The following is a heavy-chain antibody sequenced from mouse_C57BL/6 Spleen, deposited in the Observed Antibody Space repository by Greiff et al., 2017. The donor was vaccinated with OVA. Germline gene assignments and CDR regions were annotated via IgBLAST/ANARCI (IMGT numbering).Heavy chain of an antibody. CDR3: ARGGAYGNYGGENYAMAY. CDR1: GYSFTDYN. J-gene: IGHJ4*01. CDR2: INPNYGTT. D-gene: IGHD2-1*01. V-gene: IGHV1-39*01. Sequence: EVQLQQSGPELVKPGASVKISCKASGYSFTDYNMNWVKQSNGKSLEWIGVINPNYGTTSYNQKFKGKATLTVDQSSSTAYMQLNSLTSEDSAVYYCARGGAYGNYGGENYAMAYWGQGTSVTVSS.